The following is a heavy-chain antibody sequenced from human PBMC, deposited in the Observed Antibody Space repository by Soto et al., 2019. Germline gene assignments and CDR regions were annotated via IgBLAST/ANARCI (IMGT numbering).Heavy chain of an antibody. V-gene: IGHV4-34*01. CDR1: GGSFSGYY. J-gene: IGHJ6*03. Sequence: SETLSLTCAVYGGSFSGYYWSWIRQPPGKGLEWIGEINHSGSTNYNPSLKSRVTISVDTSKNQFSLKLSSVTAADTAVYYCARGNTMVRGVIKGRSYMDVWGKGTTVTVSS. D-gene: IGHD3-10*01. CDR3: ARGNTMVRGVIKGRSYMDV. CDR2: INHSGST.